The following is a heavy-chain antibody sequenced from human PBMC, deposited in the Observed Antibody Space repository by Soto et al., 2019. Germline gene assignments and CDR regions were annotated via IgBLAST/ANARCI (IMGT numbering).Heavy chain of an antibody. D-gene: IGHD4-17*01. CDR1: GGSFSGYY. Sequence: PSETLSLTCAVYGGSFSGYYWSWIRQPPGKGLERIGEINLSGSSNYNPSLMSRVTISVDTSKNQFSLKLISVTAADTAVYYCARALYLYDYGRPPWYYYYYGMDVWGQGTTVTVSS. V-gene: IGHV4-34*01. CDR3: ARALYLYDYGRPPWYYYYYGMDV. J-gene: IGHJ6*02. CDR2: INLSGSS.